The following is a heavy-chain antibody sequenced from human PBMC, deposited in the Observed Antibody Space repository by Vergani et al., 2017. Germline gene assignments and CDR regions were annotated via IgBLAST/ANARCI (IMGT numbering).Heavy chain of an antibody. CDR3: ARGHPQRSSSSPTFDS. V-gene: IGHV4-59*01. CDR1: GGSINSNY. CDR2: IYYSGST. Sequence: QVQLQESGPGLVKPSETLSLTCSVSGGSINSNYWSWIRQPPGKGLEWIGYIYYSGSTNYNPSLKSRVTIAVDTTKNQFSLKLSSVTDADTAVYYCARGHPQRSSSSPTFDSWGQGTLVTVSS. J-gene: IGHJ4*02. D-gene: IGHD6-6*01.